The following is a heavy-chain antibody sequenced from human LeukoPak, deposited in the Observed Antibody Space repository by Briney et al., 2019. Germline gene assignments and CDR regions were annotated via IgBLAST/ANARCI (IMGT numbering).Heavy chain of an antibody. J-gene: IGHJ4*02. CDR2: ISYDGSNK. D-gene: IGHD3-22*01. Sequence: GGSLRLSCAVSGFTVSSNYMSWVRQAPGKGLEWVAVISYDGSNKYYADSVKGRFTISRDNSKNTLYLQMNSLRAEDTAVYYCAKDPYDSRSTFRGYFDYWGQGTLVTVSS. CDR3: AKDPYDSRSTFRGYFDY. V-gene: IGHV3-30*18. CDR1: GFTVSSNY.